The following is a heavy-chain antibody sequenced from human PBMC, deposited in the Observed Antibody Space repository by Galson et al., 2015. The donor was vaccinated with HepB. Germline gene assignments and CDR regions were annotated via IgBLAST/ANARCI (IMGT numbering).Heavy chain of an antibody. CDR2: ISAYNGNT. J-gene: IGHJ4*02. CDR3: ARHIVVVTAIQDFDY. Sequence: SVKVSCKASGYTFTSYGISWVRQAPGQGLEWMGWISAYNGNTNYAQKLQGRVTMTTDTSTSTAYMELRSLRSDDTAVYYCARHIVVVTAIQDFDYWGQGTLVTVSS. D-gene: IGHD2-21*02. V-gene: IGHV1-18*01. CDR1: GYTFTSYG.